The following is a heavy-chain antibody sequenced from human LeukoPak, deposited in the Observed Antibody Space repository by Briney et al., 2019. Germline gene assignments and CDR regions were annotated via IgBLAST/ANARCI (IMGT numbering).Heavy chain of an antibody. Sequence: PSETLSLTRTVSGGSISSYYWSWIRQPPGKGLEWIGYIYTSGSTNYNPSLKSRVTISVDTSKNQFSLKLSSVTAADTAVYYCARRGSGYWSYFFDYWGQGTLVTVSS. CDR1: GGSISSYY. CDR3: ARRGSGYWSYFFDY. CDR2: IYTSGST. V-gene: IGHV4-4*09. J-gene: IGHJ4*02. D-gene: IGHD3-22*01.